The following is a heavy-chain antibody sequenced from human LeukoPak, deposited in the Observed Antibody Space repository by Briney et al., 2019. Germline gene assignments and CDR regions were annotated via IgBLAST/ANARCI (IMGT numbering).Heavy chain of an antibody. J-gene: IGHJ4*02. D-gene: IGHD5-24*01. V-gene: IGHV3-30*02. CDR2: IRYDGSNN. CDR1: GLTFSSDG. Sequence: GGSLRLSCAAYGLTFSSDGMPSVRQAPGKGLEWVAFIRYDGSNNYYADSVKGRFTISRDNSKNTLYLQMNSLRAEDTAVYYCADVDGGKGGYWGQGTLVTVSS. CDR3: ADVDGGKGGY.